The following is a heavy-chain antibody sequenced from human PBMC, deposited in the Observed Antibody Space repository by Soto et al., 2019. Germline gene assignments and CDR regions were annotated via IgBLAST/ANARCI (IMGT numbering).Heavy chain of an antibody. CDR3: ASLSGYCSSTSCPGDNWFDP. CDR1: SGSISSSDW. CDR2: IYHSGST. D-gene: IGHD2-2*01. J-gene: IGHJ5*02. Sequence: SETLSLTCGVSSGSISSSDWWSWVRQPPGKGLEWIGEIYHSGSTNYNPSLKSRVTISVDKSKNQFSLKLSSVTAADTAVYYCASLSGYCSSTSCPGDNWFDPWGQGTLVTVSS. V-gene: IGHV4-4*02.